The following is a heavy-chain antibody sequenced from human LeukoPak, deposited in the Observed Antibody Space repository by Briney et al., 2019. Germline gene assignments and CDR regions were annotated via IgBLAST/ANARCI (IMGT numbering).Heavy chain of an antibody. J-gene: IGHJ4*02. CDR2: INHSGST. Sequence: PSETLSLTCAVYGGSFSGYYWSWIRQPPGKGLEWIGEINHSGSTNYNPSLKSRVTISVDTPKNQFSLKLSSVTAADTAVYYCARVLGNDYVWGSYRYPHFDYWGQGTLVAVSS. V-gene: IGHV4-34*01. CDR3: ARVLGNDYVWGSYRYPHFDY. D-gene: IGHD3-16*02. CDR1: GGSFSGYY.